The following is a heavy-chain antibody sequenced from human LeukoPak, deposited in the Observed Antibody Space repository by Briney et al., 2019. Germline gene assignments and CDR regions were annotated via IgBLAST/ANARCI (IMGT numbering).Heavy chain of an antibody. CDR1: GFTFSSYW. J-gene: IGHJ4*02. Sequence: PGGSLRLSCAASGFTFSSYWMSWVRQAPGKGLEWVANIKQDGSEKYYVDSVKGRFTISRDNAKNSLYLLMNSLRAEDTAVYYCARGYYGSGSNYFDYWGQGTLVTVSS. D-gene: IGHD3-10*01. V-gene: IGHV3-7*01. CDR2: IKQDGSEK. CDR3: ARGYYGSGSNYFDY.